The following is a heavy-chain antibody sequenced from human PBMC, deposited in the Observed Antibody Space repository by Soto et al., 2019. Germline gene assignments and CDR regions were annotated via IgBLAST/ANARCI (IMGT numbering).Heavy chain of an antibody. CDR1: GYTFSSYG. CDR3: AREGQLGY. CDR2: ISGYNGNT. J-gene: IGHJ4*02. Sequence: QVQLVQPGAEVKKPGASVKVSCKTSGYTFSSYGFSWVRQAPGQGLEWIGWISGYNGNTNYAQRFQGRVTMTTDTSTSTAYIELRSLRSDDTAVYYCAREGQLGYWGQGTLVTVSS. V-gene: IGHV1-18*01. D-gene: IGHD6-6*01.